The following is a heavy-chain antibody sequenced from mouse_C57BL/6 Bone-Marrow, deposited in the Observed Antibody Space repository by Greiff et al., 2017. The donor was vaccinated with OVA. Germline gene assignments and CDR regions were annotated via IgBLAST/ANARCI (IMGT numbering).Heavy chain of an antibody. J-gene: IGHJ2*01. Sequence: VQLKESGPELVKPGASVKISCKASGYSFTGYYMNWVKQSPEKSLEWIGEINPSTGGTTYNQKFKAKATLTVDKSSSTAYMQLKSLTSEDSAVYYCARALFITTVVSPFDYWGQGTTLTVSS. V-gene: IGHV1-42*01. D-gene: IGHD1-1*01. CDR1: GYSFTGYY. CDR3: ARALFITTVVSPFDY. CDR2: INPSTGGT.